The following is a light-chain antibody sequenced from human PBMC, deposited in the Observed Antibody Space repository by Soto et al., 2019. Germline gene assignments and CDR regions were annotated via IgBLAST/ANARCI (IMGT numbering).Light chain of an antibody. J-gene: IGLJ1*01. CDR3: SSYTSSREV. Sequence: LTQPASVSGSPGQSITISCTGTSSDVGGYNYVSWYQQHPGKAPKLMIYEVSNRPSGVSNRFSGSKSGNTASLTISGLQAEDEADYYCSSYTSSREVFGTGTKVTVL. V-gene: IGLV2-14*01. CDR1: SSDVGGYNY. CDR2: EVS.